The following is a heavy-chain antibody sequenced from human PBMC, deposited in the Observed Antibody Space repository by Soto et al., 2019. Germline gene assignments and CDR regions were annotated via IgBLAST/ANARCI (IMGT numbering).Heavy chain of an antibody. V-gene: IGHV4-34*01. CDR2: INHSGST. CDR1: GGSFSGYD. D-gene: IGHD3-9*01. Sequence: SETLSLTCAVYGGSFSGYDWSWIRQPPGKGLEWIGEINHSGSTNYNPSLKSRVTISVDTSKNQFSLKLSSVTAADTAVYYCARGPRYYDILTGYYTSPYFDYWGQGTLVTVSS. CDR3: ARGPRYYDILTGYYTSPYFDY. J-gene: IGHJ4*02.